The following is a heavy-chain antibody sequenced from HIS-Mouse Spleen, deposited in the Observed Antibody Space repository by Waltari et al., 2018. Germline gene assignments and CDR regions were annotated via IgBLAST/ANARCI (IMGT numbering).Heavy chain of an antibody. Sequence: EVQLVETGGGLIQPGGSLRLSCAASGFTVSSNYMSWVRQAPGKGLEWGSVYYSGGSTYYADSVKGRFTISRDNSKNTLYLQMNRLRAEETAVYYCAREWAVAGTRDWYFDLWGRGTLVTVSS. D-gene: IGHD6-19*01. CDR3: AREWAVAGTRDWYFDL. CDR2: YYSGGST. J-gene: IGHJ2*01. CDR1: GFTVSSNY. V-gene: IGHV3-53*02.